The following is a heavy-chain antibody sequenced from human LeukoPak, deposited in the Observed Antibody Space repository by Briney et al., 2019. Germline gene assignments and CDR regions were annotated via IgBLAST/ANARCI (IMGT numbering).Heavy chain of an antibody. Sequence: PGGSLTPFCAASGFTFSDYWMHWVRQAPGKGRVWVSRVNRDGSSTSYADSVKGRFTISRDNAKNTLSLQMNSLRAEDTAVYYCARDRSISAAGDTYWGQGTLVTVSS. CDR2: VNRDGSST. CDR3: ARDRSISAAGDTY. CDR1: GFTFSDYW. V-gene: IGHV3-74*01. D-gene: IGHD6-13*01. J-gene: IGHJ4*02.